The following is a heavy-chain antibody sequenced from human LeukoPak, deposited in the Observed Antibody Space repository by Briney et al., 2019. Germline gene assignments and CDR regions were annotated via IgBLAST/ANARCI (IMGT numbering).Heavy chain of an antibody. D-gene: IGHD3-10*01. CDR3: ARSYGSGRTKEPYYYYYMDV. CDR2: IYPGNSDI. Sequence: GESLKISCKGSGYTFTNYWIGWVRQMPGKGLEWMGIIYPGNSDIRYSPSFQGQVTISADNSISTAYLQWSSLKASDTAMYYCARSYGSGRTKEPYYYYYMDVWGKGTTVTVSS. CDR1: GYTFTNYW. J-gene: IGHJ6*03. V-gene: IGHV5-51*01.